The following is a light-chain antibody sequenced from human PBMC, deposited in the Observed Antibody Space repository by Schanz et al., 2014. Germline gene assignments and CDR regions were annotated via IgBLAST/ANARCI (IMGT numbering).Light chain of an antibody. Sequence: IQMTQSPSSLSASVGDRVTITCRTRQSISTYLNWYQQKPGKAPKLLIYAASTLQSGVPSRFSGSGSGTSFTLTISSLQPDDFATYYCQQYDTYWTFGQGTKVEFK. CDR1: QSISTY. J-gene: IGKJ1*01. CDR2: AAS. CDR3: QQYDTYWT. V-gene: IGKV1-27*01.